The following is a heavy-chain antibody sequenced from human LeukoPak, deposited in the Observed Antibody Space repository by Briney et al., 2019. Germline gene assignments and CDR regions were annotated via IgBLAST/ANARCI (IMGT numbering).Heavy chain of an antibody. CDR3: ARSLDIVGAQFLTPFDY. V-gene: IGHV3-30-3*01. CDR1: GLTFSSYA. CDR2: ISYDGSNK. Sequence: PGGSLRLSCAASGLTFSSYAMHWVRQAPGKGLEWVAVISYDGSNKYYADSVKGRFTISRDNSKNTLYLQMNSLRAEDTAVYYCARSLDIVGAQFLTPFDYWGQGTLVTVSS. J-gene: IGHJ4*02. D-gene: IGHD1-26*01.